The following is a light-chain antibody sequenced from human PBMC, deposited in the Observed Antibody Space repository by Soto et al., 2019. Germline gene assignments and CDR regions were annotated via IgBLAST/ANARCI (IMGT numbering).Light chain of an antibody. CDR2: EVR. CDR3: SSYTSSGTLV. CDR1: TSDVGGYNY. V-gene: IGLV2-14*01. Sequence: SALTQPASVSGSPGQSITISCTGTTSDVGGYNYVSWHQQHPGKAPKLMIHEVRYRPSGVSNRFSGSKSGNTASLTISGLQAADEADYYCSSYTSSGTLVFGGGTKLTVL. J-gene: IGLJ3*02.